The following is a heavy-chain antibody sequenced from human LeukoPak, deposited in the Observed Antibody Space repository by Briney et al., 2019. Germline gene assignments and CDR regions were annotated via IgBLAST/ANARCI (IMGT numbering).Heavy chain of an antibody. D-gene: IGHD3-10*01. CDR3: AKAPRGSEYYYYYYMDV. Sequence: PGGSLRLSCAASGFTFSSYAMSWVRQAPGKGLEWVSAISGSGGSTYYADSVKGRFTISRDNSKNTLYLQMNSLRAEDTAVYYCAKAPRGSEYYYYYYMDVWGKGTTVTVSS. V-gene: IGHV3-23*01. J-gene: IGHJ6*03. CDR1: GFTFSSYA. CDR2: ISGSGGST.